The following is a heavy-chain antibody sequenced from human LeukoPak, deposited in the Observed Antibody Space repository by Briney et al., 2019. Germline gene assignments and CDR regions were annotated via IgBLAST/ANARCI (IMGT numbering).Heavy chain of an antibody. CDR1: GGSISSGAYY. V-gene: IGHV4-31*03. D-gene: IGHD3-3*01. CDR3: ASGQPKYYDFWSGHFDY. J-gene: IGHJ4*02. Sequence: PSETLSLTCTVSGGSISSGAYYWSWIRQHPGKGLEWIGYIYYSGSTYYNPSLKSRVTISVDTSKNQFSLKLSSVTAADTAVYYCASGQPKYYDFWSGHFDYWGQGTLVTVSS. CDR2: IYYSGST.